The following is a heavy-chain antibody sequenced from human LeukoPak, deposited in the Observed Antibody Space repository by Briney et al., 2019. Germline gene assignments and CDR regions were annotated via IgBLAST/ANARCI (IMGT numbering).Heavy chain of an antibody. Sequence: SETLSLTCTVSGGSISSYYWSWIRQPPGKGLEWIGYIYYSGSTNYNPSLKSRVTISVDTSKNQFSLKLSSGTAADTAVYYCARRTSSGWLYWYFDLWGRGTLVTVSS. V-gene: IGHV4-59*08. CDR2: IYYSGST. CDR1: GGSISSYY. D-gene: IGHD6-19*01. J-gene: IGHJ2*01. CDR3: ARRTSSGWLYWYFDL.